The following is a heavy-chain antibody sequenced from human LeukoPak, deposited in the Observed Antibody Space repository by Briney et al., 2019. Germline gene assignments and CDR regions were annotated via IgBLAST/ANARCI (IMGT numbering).Heavy chain of an antibody. J-gene: IGHJ4*02. CDR1: GGSISSGSYF. CDR3: VGLRFLEWTPTRIFDY. D-gene: IGHD3-3*01. Sequence: SQTLSLTCTVSGGSISSGSYFWSWIRQPAGKGLEWIGRIHITGGTNYNPSLASRVTISVDTSKNQFSLKLNSVTAADTAVYYCVGLRFLEWTPTRIFDYWGQGTLVTVSS. CDR2: IHITGGT. V-gene: IGHV4-61*02.